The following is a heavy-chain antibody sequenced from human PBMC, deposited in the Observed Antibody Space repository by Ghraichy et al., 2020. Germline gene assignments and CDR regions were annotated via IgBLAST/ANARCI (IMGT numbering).Heavy chain of an antibody. D-gene: IGHD2-21*02. J-gene: IGHJ3*02. CDR2: ISGSGGST. CDR3: AKGVTGDDWIYDI. V-gene: IGHV3-23*01. Sequence: GGSLRLSCAASRFTFSSYAMSWVRQAPGKGLEWVSAISGSGGSTYYADSVKGRFTISRDNSKNTLYLQMNSLRAEDTAVYYCAKGVTGDDWIYDIWGQGTMVTVSS. CDR1: RFTFSSYA.